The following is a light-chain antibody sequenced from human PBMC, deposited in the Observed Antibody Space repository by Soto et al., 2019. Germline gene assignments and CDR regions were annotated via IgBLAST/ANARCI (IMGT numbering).Light chain of an antibody. CDR2: AAS. CDR1: QSISNY. CDR3: QQSYGTPII. V-gene: IGKV1-39*01. J-gene: IGKJ5*01. Sequence: DIHMTQSPFSLAAPVGDRVSITCRASQSISNYLNWYQQKQGKAPKLLIYAASTLQSGVPSRFSGSGSGTDFTLTISSLQPEDSATYYCQQSYGTPIIFGQGTRLEIK.